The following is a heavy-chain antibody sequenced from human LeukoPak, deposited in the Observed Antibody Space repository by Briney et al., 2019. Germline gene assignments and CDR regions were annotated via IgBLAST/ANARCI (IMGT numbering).Heavy chain of an antibody. CDR2: ISSSSSYI. CDR3: ARGSGSYTRPVDC. D-gene: IGHD1-26*01. V-gene: IGHV3-21*01. J-gene: IGHJ4*02. Sequence: GGSLRLSCAASGFTFSSYSMNWVRQAPGKGLEWVSSISSSSSYIYYADSVKGRFTISRDNAKNTVYLQMNSLRAEDTAVYYCARGSGSYTRPVDCWGQGSLVTVSS. CDR1: GFTFSSYS.